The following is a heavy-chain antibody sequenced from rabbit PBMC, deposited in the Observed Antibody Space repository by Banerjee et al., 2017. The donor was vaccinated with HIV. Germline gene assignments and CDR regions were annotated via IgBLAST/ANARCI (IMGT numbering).Heavy chain of an antibody. CDR1: GFSFSSSYY. V-gene: IGHV1S40*01. CDR3: ARGDAGYGDYYGLDL. J-gene: IGHJ6*01. D-gene: IGHD4-2*01. Sequence: QSLEESRGGLVQPEGSLTLTCTASGFSFSSSYYISWVRQAPGKGLEWIACIYAGSSGSTYYASWAKGRFTISKTSSTTVTLQMTSLTAADTATYFCARGDAGYGDYYGLDLWGPGTLVTVS. CDR2: IYAGSSGST.